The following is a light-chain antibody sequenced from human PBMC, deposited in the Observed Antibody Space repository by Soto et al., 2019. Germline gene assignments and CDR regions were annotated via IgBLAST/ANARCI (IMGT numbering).Light chain of an antibody. CDR2: VAS. V-gene: IGKV1-39*01. Sequence: DIQMTQCPSSRSASVGDRVTLTLRASQDIAGYLAWYQQKPGKAPNLLIYVASSLQSEVPSRFSGSGSGTDFTLTITSLQPEDFATYYCQQSYGTPITFGQGTRLEI. CDR3: QQSYGTPIT. CDR1: QDIAGY. J-gene: IGKJ5*01.